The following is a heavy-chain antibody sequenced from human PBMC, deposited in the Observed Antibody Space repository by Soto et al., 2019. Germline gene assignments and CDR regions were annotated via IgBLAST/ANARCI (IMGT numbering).Heavy chain of an antibody. J-gene: IGHJ4*02. V-gene: IGHV1-2*02. CDR2: INPNSGDT. D-gene: IGHD5-18*01. CDR1: GYTFTTYY. Sequence: ASVKVSCKASGYTFTTYYMNWVRQAPGQGLEWLGWINPNSGDTNYAQNFQGRVTMTRDTSVNTAYMEVSSLRSDDTAVYYCARRRAYTYEAFGLWGQGAVVTVS. CDR3: ARRRAYTYEAFGL.